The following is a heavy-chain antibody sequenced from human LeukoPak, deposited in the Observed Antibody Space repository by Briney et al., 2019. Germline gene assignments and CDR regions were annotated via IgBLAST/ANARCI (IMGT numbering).Heavy chain of an antibody. CDR3: AKGYCSGGNCYSPSFDI. J-gene: IGHJ3*02. CDR2: IYYSGTT. D-gene: IGHD2-15*01. CDR1: GGSISSGDYY. V-gene: IGHV4-30-4*01. Sequence: EPSETLSLTCTVSGGSISSGDYYWSWIRQPPGKGLEWIGYIYYSGTTYYNPSLKSRVTISVDTSKNQFSLRLSSVTAADTAVYYCAKGYCSGGNCYSPSFDIWGQGTMVTVSS.